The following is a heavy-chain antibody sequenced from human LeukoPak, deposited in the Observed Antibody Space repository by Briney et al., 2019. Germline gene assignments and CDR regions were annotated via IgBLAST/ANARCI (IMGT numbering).Heavy chain of an antibody. Sequence: PSQTLSLTCTVSGGSLSSGDYYWSWLRQHPGTGLEWLGYIDYSVTTYYNPSLKSRVNISVDTSKNQFSLKLSSVTAADSGLYYCARDWSSNWNYFDAWGQGILVTVSS. CDR3: ARDWSSNWNYFDA. CDR1: GGSLSSGDYY. CDR2: IDYSVTT. J-gene: IGHJ5*02. D-gene: IGHD1-7*01. V-gene: IGHV4-31*03.